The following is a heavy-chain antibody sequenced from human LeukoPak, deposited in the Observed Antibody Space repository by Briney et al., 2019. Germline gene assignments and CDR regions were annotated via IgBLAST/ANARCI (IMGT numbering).Heavy chain of an antibody. CDR1: GFPFSDYS. Sequence: GGSLRLSCAASGFPFSDYSMNWVRQAPRKGLEWISYVGIDRGNTYYADSVKGRFTISADKAKNSLVLQMNRLLVEDTAVYYCARDYKYAFDNWGQGTLVTVSS. J-gene: IGHJ4*02. CDR2: VGIDRGNT. CDR3: ARDYKYAFDN. D-gene: IGHD5-24*01. V-gene: IGHV3-48*01.